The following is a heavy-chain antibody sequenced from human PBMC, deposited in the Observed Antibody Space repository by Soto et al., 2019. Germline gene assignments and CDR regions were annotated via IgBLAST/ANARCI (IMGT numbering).Heavy chain of an antibody. Sequence: PSETLSLTCTVSGGSISSSSYYWGWIRQPPGKGLEWIGSIYYSGSTYYNPSLKSRVTISVDTSKNQFSLKLSSVTAADTAVYYCARHRATVNDFVYWGQGTLVTVS. CDR1: GGSISSSSYY. CDR3: ARHRATVNDFVY. V-gene: IGHV4-39*01. CDR2: IYYSGST. J-gene: IGHJ4*02. D-gene: IGHD4-17*01.